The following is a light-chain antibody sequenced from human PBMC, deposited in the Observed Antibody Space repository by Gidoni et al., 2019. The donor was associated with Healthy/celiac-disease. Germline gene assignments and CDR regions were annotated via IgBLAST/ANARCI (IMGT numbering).Light chain of an antibody. CDR1: QSVSSSY. CDR2: GAS. J-gene: IGKJ2*01. Sequence: EIVFTQSPGTLSLSPGERATLSGRASQSVSSSYLAWYQQKPGQAPRLLIYGASSRATGIPDRFSGSGSGTDFTLTISRLEPEDFAVYYCQQYGSSPMYTFGQGTKLEIK. CDR3: QQYGSSPMYT. V-gene: IGKV3-20*01.